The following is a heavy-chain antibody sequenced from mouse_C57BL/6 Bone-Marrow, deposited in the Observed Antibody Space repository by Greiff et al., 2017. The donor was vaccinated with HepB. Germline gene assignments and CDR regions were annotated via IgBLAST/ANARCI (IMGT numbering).Heavy chain of an antibody. V-gene: IGHV1-18*01. CDR3: ARPKRTGTAFDY. Sequence: EVQLQQSGPELVKPGASVKIPCKASGYTFTDYNMDWVKQSHGKSLEWIGDINPNNGGTIYNQKFKGKATLTVDKSSSTAYMELRSLTSEDTAVYYCARPKRTGTAFDYWGQGTTLTVSS. CDR2: INPNNGGT. CDR1: GYTFTDYN. D-gene: IGHD4-1*01. J-gene: IGHJ2*01.